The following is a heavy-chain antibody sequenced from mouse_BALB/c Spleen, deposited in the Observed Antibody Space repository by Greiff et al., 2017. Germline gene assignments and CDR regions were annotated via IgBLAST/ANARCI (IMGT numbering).Heavy chain of an antibody. Sequence: ELVRPGASVKLSCKASGYTFTSYWINWIKQRPGQGLEWIGRIAPGSGSTYYNEMFKGKATLTVDTSSSTAYIQLSSLSSEDSAVYFCARWDYYGYDYAMDYWGQGTSVTVSS. CDR1: GYTFTSYW. J-gene: IGHJ4*01. CDR3: ARWDYYGYDYAMDY. D-gene: IGHD1-2*01. V-gene: IGHV1S41*01. CDR2: IAPGSGST.